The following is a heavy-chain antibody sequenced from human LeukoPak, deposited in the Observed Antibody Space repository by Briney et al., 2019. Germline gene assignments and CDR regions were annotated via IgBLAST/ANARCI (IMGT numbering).Heavy chain of an antibody. Sequence: GGSLRLSCAASGFTFDDHGMRWVRHAPGKGMEWVSFIRGDGGSTYYADSVKGRFTISRDNSKNSLYLQMNSLRTEDTALYYCAKDIGRFLEWLSLDYWGQGTLVTVSS. CDR3: AKDIGRFLEWLSLDY. CDR2: IRGDGGST. D-gene: IGHD3-3*01. CDR1: GFTFDDHG. V-gene: IGHV3-43*02. J-gene: IGHJ4*02.